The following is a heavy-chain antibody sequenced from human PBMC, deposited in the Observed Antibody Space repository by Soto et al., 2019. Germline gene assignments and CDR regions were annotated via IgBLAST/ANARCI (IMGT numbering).Heavy chain of an antibody. CDR2: IYYSGST. J-gene: IGHJ4*02. Sequence: SETLSLTCTVSGGSISSYYWSWIRQPPGKGLEWIGYIYYSGSTNYNPSLKSRVTISVDTSKNQFSLKLSSVTAADTAVYYCARNYYDSSGYDYWGQGTLVTVSS. D-gene: IGHD3-22*01. CDR1: GGSISSYY. V-gene: IGHV4-59*01. CDR3: ARNYYDSSGYDY.